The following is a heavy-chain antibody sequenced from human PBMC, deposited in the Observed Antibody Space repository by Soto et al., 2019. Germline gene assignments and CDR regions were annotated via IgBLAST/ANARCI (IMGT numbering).Heavy chain of an antibody. V-gene: IGHV3-21*01. CDR3: GRDLAVRQYYYGSGSSYYGMDV. D-gene: IGHD3-10*01. Sequence: GVSLRLSCAASGFTFSSYSMNWVRQAPGKGLEWVSSISSSSYIYYADSVKGRFTISRDNAKNSLYLQMNSLRAEDTAVYYCGRDLAVRQYYYGSGSSYYGMDVWGQGTTVTVYS. CDR1: GFTFSSYS. CDR2: ISSSSYI. J-gene: IGHJ6*02.